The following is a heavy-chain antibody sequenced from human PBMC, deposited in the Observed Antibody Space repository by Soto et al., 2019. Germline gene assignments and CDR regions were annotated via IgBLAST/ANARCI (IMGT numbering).Heavy chain of an antibody. Sequence: GGSLRLSCAASGFTFSSYAMHWVRQAPGKGLEWVAVISYDGSNKYYADSVKGRFTISRDNSKNTLYLQMNSLRAEDTAVYYCARGLYASYYYYYGMDVWGQGTTVTVSS. J-gene: IGHJ6*02. CDR3: ARGLYASYYYYYGMDV. V-gene: IGHV3-30-3*01. CDR1: GFTFSSYA. CDR2: ISYDGSNK. D-gene: IGHD2-2*02.